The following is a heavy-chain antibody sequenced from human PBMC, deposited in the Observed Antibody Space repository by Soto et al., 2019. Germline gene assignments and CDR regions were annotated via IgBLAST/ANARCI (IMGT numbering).Heavy chain of an antibody. CDR2: IYYSGST. J-gene: IGHJ4*02. V-gene: IGHV4-39*01. CDR1: GGSISSSSYY. CDR3: ASLPSYDYVWGSYRYPFDY. D-gene: IGHD3-16*02. Sequence: QLQLQESGPGLVKPSETLSLTCTVSGGSISSSSYYWGWIRQPPGKGLEWIGSIYYSGSTYYNPSLKSRVTISVDTSKNQFSLKLSSVTAADTAVYYCASLPSYDYVWGSYRYPFDYWGQGTLVTVSS.